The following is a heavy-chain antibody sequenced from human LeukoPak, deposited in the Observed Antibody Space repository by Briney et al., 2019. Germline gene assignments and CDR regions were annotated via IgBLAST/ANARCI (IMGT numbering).Heavy chain of an antibody. CDR3: AKDGGSGWFINWFDP. CDR1: GFTFDGYT. CDR2: ISWDGGST. V-gene: IGHV3-43*01. J-gene: IGHJ5*02. D-gene: IGHD6-19*01. Sequence: GSLRLSCAASGFTFDGYTMHWVRQAPGKGLEWVSLISWDGGSTYYADSVKGRFTISRDNSKNSLYLQMNSLRTEDTALYYCAKDGGSGWFINWFDPWGQGTLVTVSS.